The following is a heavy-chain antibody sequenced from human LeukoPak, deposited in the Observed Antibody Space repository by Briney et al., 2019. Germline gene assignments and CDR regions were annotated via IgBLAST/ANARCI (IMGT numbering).Heavy chain of an antibody. CDR3: AGDPRTYMIVVENSDRIDP. Sequence: SQTLSLTCAVSGGSISSGGYSWSWIRQPPGKGLEWIGYIYHSGSTYYNPSLKSRVTISVDRSKNQFSLKLSSVTAADTAVYYCAGDPRTYMIVVENSDRIDPWGQGTLVTVSS. CDR1: GGSISSGGYS. V-gene: IGHV4-30-2*01. CDR2: IYHSGST. J-gene: IGHJ5*02. D-gene: IGHD3-22*01.